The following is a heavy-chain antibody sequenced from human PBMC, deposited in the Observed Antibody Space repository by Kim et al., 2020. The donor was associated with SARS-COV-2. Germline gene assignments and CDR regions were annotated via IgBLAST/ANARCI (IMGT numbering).Heavy chain of an antibody. CDR3: ARERSITIFGVVIIRWFDP. J-gene: IGHJ5*02. CDR1: GFTFSDYY. CDR2: ISSSGSTI. V-gene: IGHV3-11*01. Sequence: GGSLRLSCAASGFTFSDYYMSWIRQAPGKGLEWVSYISSSGSTIYYTDSVKGRFTISRDNAKSSLYLQMNSLRAEDTAVYYCARERSITIFGVVIIRWFDPWGQGTLVTVSS. D-gene: IGHD3-3*01.